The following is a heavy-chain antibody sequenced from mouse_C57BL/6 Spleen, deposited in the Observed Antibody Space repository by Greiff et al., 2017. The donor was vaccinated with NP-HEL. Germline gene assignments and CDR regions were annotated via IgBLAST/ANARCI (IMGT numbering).Heavy chain of an antibody. Sequence: EVQVVESGGGLVKPGGSLKLSCAASGFTFSSYAMSWVRQTPEKRLEWVATISDGGSYTYYPDNVKGRFTISRDNAKNNLYLQMSHLKSEDTAMYYCARDKAYDYLYYYAMDYWGQGTSVTVSS. CDR1: GFTFSSYA. D-gene: IGHD2-4*01. V-gene: IGHV5-4*01. J-gene: IGHJ4*01. CDR2: ISDGGSYT. CDR3: ARDKAYDYLYYYAMDY.